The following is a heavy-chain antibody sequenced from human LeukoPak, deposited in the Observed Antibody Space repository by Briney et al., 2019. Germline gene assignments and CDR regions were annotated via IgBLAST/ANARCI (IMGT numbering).Heavy chain of an antibody. D-gene: IGHD3-10*01. CDR2: IYPSGRS. J-gene: IGHJ4*02. CDR3: ASFYYGSGLAVDY. Sequence: SKTLSLTCTVSGGSISTDYWNWIRQPPGKGLEWIGYIYPSGRSNYSPSLKSRVTISADTSKRQFSLKLTSVTAADTAVYYCASFYYGSGLAVDYWGQGILVTVSS. V-gene: IGHV4-4*09. CDR1: GGSISTDY.